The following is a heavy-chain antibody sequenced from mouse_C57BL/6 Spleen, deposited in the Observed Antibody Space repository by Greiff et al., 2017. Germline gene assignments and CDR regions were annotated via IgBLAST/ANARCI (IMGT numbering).Heavy chain of an antibody. CDR2: FYPGSGSI. CDR1: GYTFTEYT. D-gene: IGHD1-1*01. J-gene: IGHJ3*01. Sequence: QVQLQQSGAELVKPGASVKLSCKASGYTFTEYTIHWVKQRSGQGLEWIGWFYPGSGSIKYNEKFKDKATLTADKSSSTVYMELSRLTSEDSAVYFCARHEGSNYYGSSYLAWFAYWGQGTLVTVSA. V-gene: IGHV1-62-2*01. CDR3: ARHEGSNYYGSSYLAWFAY.